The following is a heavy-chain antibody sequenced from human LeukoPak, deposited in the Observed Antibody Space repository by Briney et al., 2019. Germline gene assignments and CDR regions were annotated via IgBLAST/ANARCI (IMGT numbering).Heavy chain of an antibody. Sequence: ASVKVSCKASGYTFTRYYMHWVRQAAGQGLEWMGWINPNSGGTNYAQKFQGSVTMTRDTSISTAYMELSRLRSDDTAVYYCARAGYSSGWVNFDYWGQGTLVTVSS. CDR3: ARAGYSSGWVNFDY. CDR1: GYTFTRYY. D-gene: IGHD6-19*01. V-gene: IGHV1-2*02. CDR2: INPNSGGT. J-gene: IGHJ4*02.